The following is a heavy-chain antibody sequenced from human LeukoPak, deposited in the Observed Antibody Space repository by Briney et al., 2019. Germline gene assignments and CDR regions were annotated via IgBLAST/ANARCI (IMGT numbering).Heavy chain of an antibody. CDR2: IDWDDDK. D-gene: IGHD2-15*01. CDR3: ARIRCSGGSCYSDY. Sequence: SGPALVKPTQTLRLTCTFSGFSLSTSGMCVSWIRQPPGKALEWLARIDWDDDKYYSTSLKTRLTISKDTSKNQVVLTMTNMDPVDTATYYCARIRCSGGSCYSDYWGQGTLVTVSS. CDR1: GFSLSTSGMC. V-gene: IGHV2-70*11. J-gene: IGHJ4*02.